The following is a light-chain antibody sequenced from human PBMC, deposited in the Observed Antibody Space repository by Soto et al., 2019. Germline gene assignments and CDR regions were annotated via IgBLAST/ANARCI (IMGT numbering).Light chain of an antibody. CDR2: GAS. V-gene: IGKV3-20*01. CDR1: QSVSTNY. Sequence: IVLTQSPGTLSLSPWDRAPISCRASQSVSTNYLAWYQQNPGQAPRLLIYGASNRATGIPDRFSGSGSGTDFTLTISRLEPEDFAVYYCQQYGSSGTFGQGTKVEIK. CDR3: QQYGSSGT. J-gene: IGKJ1*01.